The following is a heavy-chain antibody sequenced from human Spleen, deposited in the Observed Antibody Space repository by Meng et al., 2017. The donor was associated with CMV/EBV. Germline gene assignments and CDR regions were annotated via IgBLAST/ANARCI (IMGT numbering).Heavy chain of an antibody. Sequence: GESLKISCAASGFTVSSNYMSWVRQAPGKGLEWVSVIYSGGSTYYADSVKGRVTISRDNAKTSLYLQMNSLRAEDTAVYYCARDRPYYYYYGMDVWGQGTTVTVSS. CDR2: IYSGGST. CDR1: GFTVSSNY. V-gene: IGHV3-53*01. J-gene: IGHJ6*02. CDR3: ARDRPYYYYYGMDV.